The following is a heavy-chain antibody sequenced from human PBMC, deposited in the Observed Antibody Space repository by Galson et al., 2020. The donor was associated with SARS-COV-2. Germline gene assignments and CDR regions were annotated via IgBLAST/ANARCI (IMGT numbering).Heavy chain of an antibody. CDR2: INPNSGVT. Sequence: ASVKVSCKASGYIFIGYYMHWVRQAPGEGLEWMGWINPNSGVTNYAQKFQGRVTMTRDTSISTVSLELSRLRSDDTAVYYCARETGPYFYAMDVWGQGTTVTVSS. J-gene: IGHJ6*02. V-gene: IGHV1-2*02. CDR1: GYIFIGYY. CDR3: ARETGPYFYAMDV.